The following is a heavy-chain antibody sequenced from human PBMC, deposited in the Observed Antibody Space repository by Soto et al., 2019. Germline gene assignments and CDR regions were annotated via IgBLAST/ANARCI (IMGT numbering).Heavy chain of an antibody. CDR3: ARDGPHGLISGWYGKGNWFDP. J-gene: IGHJ5*02. D-gene: IGHD6-19*01. V-gene: IGHV3-11*05. Sequence: QVQLVESGGGLVKPGGSLRLSCAASGFTFSDYYMSWIRQAPGKGLEWVSYISSSSSYTNYADSVKGRFTISRDNAKNSLYLQMNSLRAEDTAVYYCARDGPHGLISGWYGKGNWFDPWGQGTLVTVSS. CDR2: ISSSSSYT. CDR1: GFTFSDYY.